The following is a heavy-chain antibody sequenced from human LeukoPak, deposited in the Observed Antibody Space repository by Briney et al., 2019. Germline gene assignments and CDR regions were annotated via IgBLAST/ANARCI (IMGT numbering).Heavy chain of an antibody. CDR2: MNPNGGNT. D-gene: IGHD3-10*01. Sequence: ASVNVSCKASGYTFTSYDINWVRQATGQGLEWMGWMNPNGGNTGYAQKFQGRVTMTRNTSISTAYMELSSLRSEDTAVYYCARAQKLWFGELNPWGQGTLVTVSS. CDR1: GYTFTSYD. J-gene: IGHJ5*02. CDR3: ARAQKLWFGELNP. V-gene: IGHV1-8*01.